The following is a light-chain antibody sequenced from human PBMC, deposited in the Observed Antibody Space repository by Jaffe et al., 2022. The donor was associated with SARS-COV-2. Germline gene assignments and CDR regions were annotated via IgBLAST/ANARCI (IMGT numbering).Light chain of an antibody. J-gene: IGKJ1*01. CDR2: KAS. V-gene: IGKV1-5*03. CDR3: QHYSNYPRS. CDR1: QSISTW. Sequence: DIQMTQSPSTLSAFVGDRVTITCRASQSISTWLAWYQQKPGRAPKLLIYKASSLQSGVPSRFSGSGSGTEFTLTISSLQPDDFAAYYCQHYSNYPRSFGQGTKVEIK.